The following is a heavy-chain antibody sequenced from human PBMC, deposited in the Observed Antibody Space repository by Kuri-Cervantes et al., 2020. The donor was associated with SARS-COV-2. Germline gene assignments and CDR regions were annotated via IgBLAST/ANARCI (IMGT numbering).Heavy chain of an antibody. CDR2: IIPIFGTA. D-gene: IGHD3-22*01. CDR1: GGTFSSYA. J-gene: IGHJ3*02. Sequence: SVKVSCKASGGTFSSYAISWVRQAPGQGLEWMGGIIPIFGTANYAQKFQGRVTITADKSTSTAYMELSSLRSEDTAVYYCARANVTMIVVVITDAFDIWGQGTMVTVSS. CDR3: ARANVTMIVVVITDAFDI. V-gene: IGHV1-69*06.